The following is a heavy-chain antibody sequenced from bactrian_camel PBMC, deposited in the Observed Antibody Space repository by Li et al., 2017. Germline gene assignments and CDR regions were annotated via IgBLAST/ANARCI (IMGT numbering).Heavy chain of an antibody. CDR1: GNRRRSSNC. D-gene: IGHD4*01. CDR3: ATCSPTETQYSDSDH. J-gene: IGHJ4*01. CDR2: LYNAGSNT. V-gene: IGHV3-2*01. Sequence: VQLVESGGGSVQAGGSLRLSCTTSGNRRRSSNCMGWVRQAPGKGLEWVASLYNAGSNTYYSDSVRSRFTISRDNAKNSMYLQMNDLKSEDTALYYCATCSPTETQYSDSDHWGHGTQVTVS.